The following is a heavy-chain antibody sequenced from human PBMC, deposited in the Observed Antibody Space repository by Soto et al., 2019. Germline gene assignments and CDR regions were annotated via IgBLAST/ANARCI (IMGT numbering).Heavy chain of an antibody. CDR3: AKTHTGSGSSKFDY. CDR2: ISGSGSFT. CDR1: GFTFRTYA. V-gene: IGHV3-23*01. Sequence: PGGSLRLSCAASGFTFRTYAMNWVRQAPGKGLEWISAISGSGSFTHYADSVRGRFTISRDNSQNQLYLQMNNLRGDDTAMYYCAKTHTGSGSSKFDYWGQGIQVTVSS. J-gene: IGHJ4*02. D-gene: IGHD3-10*01.